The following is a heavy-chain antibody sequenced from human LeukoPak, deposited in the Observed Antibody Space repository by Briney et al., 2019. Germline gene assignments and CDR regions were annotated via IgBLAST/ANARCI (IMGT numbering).Heavy chain of an antibody. CDR2: INPNSGGT. D-gene: IGHD3-3*01. CDR3: ARESEIRFLEWLFVFDY. CDR1: GYTFTGYY. Sequence: AASVKVSCKASGYTFTGYYMHWVRQAPGQGLEWMGWINPNSGGTNYAQKFQGRVTMTRDTSISTAYMELSRLRSDDTAVYYCARESEIRFLEWLFVFDYWGQGTLVTVSS. V-gene: IGHV1-2*02. J-gene: IGHJ4*02.